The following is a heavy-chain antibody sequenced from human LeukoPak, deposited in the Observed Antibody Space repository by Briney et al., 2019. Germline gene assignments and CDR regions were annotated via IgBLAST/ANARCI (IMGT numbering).Heavy chain of an antibody. CDR1: GGSFSGYF. D-gene: IGHD3-9*01. Sequence: SETLSLTCAVYGGSFSGYFWSWIRQPPGKGREWIGEINDSGGTNYNSSLKSRVSISVDTSNSQFSLKLSSVTAADTAVYYCARGPGILTGYSPLDYWGQGNLVTVSS. V-gene: IGHV4-34*01. CDR3: ARGPGILTGYSPLDY. J-gene: IGHJ4*02. CDR2: INDSGGT.